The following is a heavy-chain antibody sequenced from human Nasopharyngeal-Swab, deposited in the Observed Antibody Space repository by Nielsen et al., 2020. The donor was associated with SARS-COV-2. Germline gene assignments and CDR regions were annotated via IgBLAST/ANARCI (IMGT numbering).Heavy chain of an antibody. D-gene: IGHD5-12*01. Sequence: ASVKVSCKASGYTFTSYYMHWVRQAPGQGLEWMGIIDPSGATTTYAQKFQGRVTMTRDASTSTVYIELSSLRSEDTAVYYCARLTVATNGFDYWGQGTLVTVSS. J-gene: IGHJ4*02. CDR3: ARLTVATNGFDY. CDR2: IDPSGATT. V-gene: IGHV1-46*01. CDR1: GYTFTSYY.